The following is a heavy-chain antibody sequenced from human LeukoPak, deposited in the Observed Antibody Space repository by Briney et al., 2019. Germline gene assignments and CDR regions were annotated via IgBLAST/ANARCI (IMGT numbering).Heavy chain of an antibody. J-gene: IGHJ4*02. CDR3: AKVDYNSGSFFDY. D-gene: IGHD3-10*01. CDR2: IYSGSST. Sequence: PGGSLRLSCAACGFTVSSNYMSWVRQAPGKGLEWVSVIYSGSSTYYADSVKGRFTISRDNSKNTVYLQINSLRAEDTAVYYCAKVDYNSGSFFDYWGQGTLVTVSS. V-gene: IGHV3-53*01. CDR1: GFTVSSNY.